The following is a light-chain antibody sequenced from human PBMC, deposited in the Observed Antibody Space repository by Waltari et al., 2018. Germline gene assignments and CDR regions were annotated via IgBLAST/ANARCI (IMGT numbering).Light chain of an antibody. CDR3: CSYAGSSTCA. J-gene: IGLJ2*01. V-gene: IGLV2-23*01. CDR1: SSDVGGYNL. Sequence: QSALTQPASVSGSPGQSITISCTGPSSDVGGYNLVSCYQQHPGQAPKLMIYEGSKRPSGVSNRFSGSKSGNTASLTISGLQAEDEADYHCCSYAGSSTCAFGGGTKLTVL. CDR2: EGS.